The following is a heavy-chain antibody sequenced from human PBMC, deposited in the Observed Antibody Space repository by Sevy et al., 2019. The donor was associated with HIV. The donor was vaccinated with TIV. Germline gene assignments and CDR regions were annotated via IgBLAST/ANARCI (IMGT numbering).Heavy chain of an antibody. D-gene: IGHD5-18*01. Sequence: SETLSLTCAVYGGSFSGYYWSWIRQPPGKGLEWIGEINHSGSTNYNPSLKSRVTISVDTSKNQFSLKLSSVTAADTAVYYCASRRGYSYCFNYWGQGTLVTVSS. J-gene: IGHJ4*02. CDR2: INHSGST. CDR3: ASRRGYSYCFNY. CDR1: GGSFSGYY. V-gene: IGHV4-34*01.